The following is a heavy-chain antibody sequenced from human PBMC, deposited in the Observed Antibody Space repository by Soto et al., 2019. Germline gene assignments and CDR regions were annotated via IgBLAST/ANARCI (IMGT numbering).Heavy chain of an antibody. CDR3: ARFVAEYYFDY. CDR1: GFTFSSYW. Sequence: GGFLRLSCAASGFTFSSYWMSWVRQAPGKGLEWVANIKQDGSEKYYVDSVKGRFTISRDNAKNSLYLQMNSLRAEDTAVYYCARFVAEYYFDYWGQGTLVTVSS. V-gene: IGHV3-7*05. D-gene: IGHD2-21*01. J-gene: IGHJ4*02. CDR2: IKQDGSEK.